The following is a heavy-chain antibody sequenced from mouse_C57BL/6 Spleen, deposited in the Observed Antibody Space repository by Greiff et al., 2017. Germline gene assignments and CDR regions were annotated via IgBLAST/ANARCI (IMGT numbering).Heavy chain of an antibody. CDR3: AKSYGYDGGYYYAMDY. CDR2: IWRGGST. D-gene: IGHD2-2*01. Sequence: QVQLKQSGPGLVQPSQSLSITCTVSGFSLTSYGVHWVRQSPGKGLEWLGVIWRGGSTDYNAAFMSRLSITKDNSKSQVFFKMNSLQADDTAIYYCAKSYGYDGGYYYAMDYWGQGTSVTVSS. J-gene: IGHJ4*01. V-gene: IGHV2-5*01. CDR1: GFSLTSYG.